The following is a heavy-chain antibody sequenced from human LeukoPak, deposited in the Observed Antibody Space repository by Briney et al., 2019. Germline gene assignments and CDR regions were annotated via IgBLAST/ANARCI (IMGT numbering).Heavy chain of an antibody. CDR3: ARDVYSNGPDY. V-gene: IGHV3-23*01. CDR1: GFTFSSYA. D-gene: IGHD6-19*01. CDR2: INTSGGFT. Sequence: GGSLRLSCAASGFTFSSYAMSCVRQAPGKGLEWVSTINTSGGFTYYADSVKGRFTISRDDSKNTVYLQMNSLRAEDTAVYYCARDVYSNGPDYWGQGTLVTVSS. J-gene: IGHJ4*02.